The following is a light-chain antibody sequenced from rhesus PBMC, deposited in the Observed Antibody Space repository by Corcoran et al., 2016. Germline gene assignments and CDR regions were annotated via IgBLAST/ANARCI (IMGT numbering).Light chain of an antibody. CDR1: QGINKE. J-gene: IGKJ4*01. CDR2: AAS. CDR3: LQDYAIPLT. V-gene: IGKV1-94*01. Sequence: DIQMTQSPSSLSASVGDRVTVTCRASQGINKELSWYQQKLGKAPTLLIYAASTLQTGVSSRFSGSGSGTDYPLTIDRLQPEDVGSYYCLQDYAIPLTFGGGTKVEIQ.